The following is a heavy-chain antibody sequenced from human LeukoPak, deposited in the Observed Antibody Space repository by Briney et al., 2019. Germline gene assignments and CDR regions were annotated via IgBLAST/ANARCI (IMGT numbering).Heavy chain of an antibody. V-gene: IGHV4-39*07. D-gene: IGHD6-19*01. CDR2: IYYSGST. Sequence: PSETLSLTCTVSGGSISSSSYYWGWIRQPPGKGLEWIGSIYYSGSTYYNPSLKSRVTISVDTSKNQFSLKLSSVTAADTAVYYCARDRIAVAGTGLFDPWGQGTLVTVSS. CDR1: GGSISSSSYY. CDR3: ARDRIAVAGTGLFDP. J-gene: IGHJ5*02.